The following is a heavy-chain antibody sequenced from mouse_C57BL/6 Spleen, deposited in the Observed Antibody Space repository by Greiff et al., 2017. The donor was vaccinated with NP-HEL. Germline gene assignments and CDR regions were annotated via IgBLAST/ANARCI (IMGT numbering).Heavy chain of an antibody. V-gene: IGHV1-66*01. J-gene: IGHJ2*01. CDR1: GYSFTSYY. CDR3: ARSIDYYGSSYPFD. Sequence: VKLQESGPELVKPGASVKISCKASGYSFTSYYIHWVKQRPGQGLEWIGWIYPGSGNTKYNEKFKGKATLTADTSSSTAYMQLSSLTSEDSAVYYCARSIDYYGSSYPFDWGQGTTLTVSS. CDR2: IYPGSGNT. D-gene: IGHD1-1*01.